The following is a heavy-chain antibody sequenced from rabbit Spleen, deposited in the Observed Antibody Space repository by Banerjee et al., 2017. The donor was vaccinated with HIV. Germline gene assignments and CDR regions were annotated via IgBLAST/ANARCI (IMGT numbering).Heavy chain of an antibody. D-gene: IGHD2-1*01. CDR2: IDPIFGVS. V-gene: IGHV1S8*01. CDR3: VRDLGYDDYSEKGYFNL. J-gene: IGHJ4*01. Sequence: QEQLVESGGGLVQPGGSLKLSCTVSGFDISKYGVTWVRQAPGKGLEWIGYIDPIFGVSYYATWVNGRFTISSHDAQNTLYLQLNSLTAADTATYFCVRDLGYDDYSEKGYFNLWGQGTLVTVS. CDR1: GFDISKYG.